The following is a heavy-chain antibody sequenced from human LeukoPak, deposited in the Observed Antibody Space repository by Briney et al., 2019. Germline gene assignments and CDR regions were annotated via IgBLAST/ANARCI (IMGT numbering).Heavy chain of an antibody. J-gene: IGHJ4*02. Sequence: GGSLRLSCAASGFTFSSYSMNWVRQAPGKGLEWVSSISSSSSYIYYADSVRGRFTISRDNAKNSLYLQMNSLRAEDTAVYYCARGRYYDSSGYYSYYFDYWGQGTLVTVSS. CDR3: ARGRYYDSSGYYSYYFDY. CDR1: GFTFSSYS. CDR2: ISSSSSYI. D-gene: IGHD3-22*01. V-gene: IGHV3-21*01.